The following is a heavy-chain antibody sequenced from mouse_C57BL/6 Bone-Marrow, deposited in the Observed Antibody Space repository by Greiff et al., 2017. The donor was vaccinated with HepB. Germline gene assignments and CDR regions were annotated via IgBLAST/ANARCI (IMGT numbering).Heavy chain of an antibody. CDR1: GFNIKDDY. D-gene: IGHD1-1*01. V-gene: IGHV14-4*01. CDR3: TKSSYAYYAMDY. CDR2: IDPENGDT. J-gene: IGHJ4*01. Sequence: VQLQQSGAELVRPGASVKLSCTASGFNIKDDYMHWVKQRPEQGLEWIGWIDPENGDTEYASKFQGKATITADTSSNTAYLQLSSLTSEDTAVYYCTKSSYAYYAMDYWGQGTSVTVSS.